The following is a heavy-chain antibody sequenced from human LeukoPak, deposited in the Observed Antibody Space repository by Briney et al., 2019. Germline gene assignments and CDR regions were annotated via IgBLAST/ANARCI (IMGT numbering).Heavy chain of an antibody. CDR2: ISSSSSI. V-gene: IGHV3-21*01. J-gene: IGHJ4*02. D-gene: IGHD3-3*01. CDR1: GFTFSSYG. Sequence: GGSLRLSCAASGFTFSSYGMNWVRQAPGKGLEWVSSISSSSSIYYADLVKGRFTISRDNAKNSLYLQMNSLRAEDTAVYYCARMGYYDFWSGYYGGGDYWGQGTLVTVSS. CDR3: ARMGYYDFWSGYYGGGDY.